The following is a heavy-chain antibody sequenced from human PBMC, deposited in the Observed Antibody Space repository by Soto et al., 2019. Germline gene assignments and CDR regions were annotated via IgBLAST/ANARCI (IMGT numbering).Heavy chain of an antibody. D-gene: IGHD6-6*01. CDR2: IFYTGTT. CDR3: ARDAYSSSGYYYHGMDV. Sequence: QVQLQESGPGLVKPSQTLSLTCNVSGASINSGGFYWTWVRQRPGKGLEWIGYIFYTGTTYYSPSLMSRATISVYTSEKQFYLKLNSVTAADTAVYYCARDAYSSSGYYYHGMDVWGQGTTVTVSS. J-gene: IGHJ6*02. CDR1: GASINSGGFY. V-gene: IGHV4-31*03.